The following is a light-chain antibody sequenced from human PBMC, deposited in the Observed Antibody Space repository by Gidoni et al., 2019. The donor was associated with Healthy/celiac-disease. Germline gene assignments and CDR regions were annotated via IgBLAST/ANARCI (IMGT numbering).Light chain of an antibody. J-gene: IGLJ3*02. Sequence: QSVLTQPPSASGTPGQRVTISCSGSSSNIGSNTVNWYQQLPGTAPKLLIYSNNRRPSRVPDRFSGSKSGTSASLAISGLQSEDEADYYCAAWNDSLNGVVFGGGTKLTVL. CDR2: SNN. V-gene: IGLV1-44*01. CDR1: SSNIGSNT. CDR3: AAWNDSLNGVV.